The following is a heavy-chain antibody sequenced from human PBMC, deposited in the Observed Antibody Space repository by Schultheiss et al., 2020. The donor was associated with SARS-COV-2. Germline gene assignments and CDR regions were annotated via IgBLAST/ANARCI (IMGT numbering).Heavy chain of an antibody. Sequence: SETLSLTCAVYGGSFSGYYWSWIRQPPGKGLEWIGEINHSGSTNYNPSLKSRVTISVDTSKNQFSLKLSSVTAADTAVYYCARGRGIAARRGNYFDYWGQGNLVTVSS. D-gene: IGHD6-6*01. CDR2: INHSGST. J-gene: IGHJ4*02. CDR1: GGSFSGYY. V-gene: IGHV4-34*01. CDR3: ARGRGIAARRGNYFDY.